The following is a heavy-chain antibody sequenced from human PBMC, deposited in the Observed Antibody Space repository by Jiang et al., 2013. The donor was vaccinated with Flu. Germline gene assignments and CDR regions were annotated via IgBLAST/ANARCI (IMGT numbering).Heavy chain of an antibody. CDR2: INTDNDNT. CDR1: GYTFTTRA. V-gene: IGHV1-3*04. D-gene: IGHD3-22*01. Sequence: GAEVKKPGASVKISCKASGYTFTTRAMHWVRQAPGQRPEWMGWINTDNDNTKYSQKFQGRFTITRDTSATTAYMELSSLRSEDTAVYYCAETMDFITEISMTLILVFITNVLENWGQGTLVTVSS. J-gene: IGHJ4*02. CDR3: AETMDFITEISMTLILVFITNVLEN.